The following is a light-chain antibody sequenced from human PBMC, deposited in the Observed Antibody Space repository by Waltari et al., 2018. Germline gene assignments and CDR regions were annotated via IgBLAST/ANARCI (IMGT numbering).Light chain of an antibody. J-gene: IGKJ2*01. CDR1: QSISNC. Sequence: DILMTQSPSSLSASVGDRVTITCRASQSISNCLNWYQQKPGKAPNLLIYAESSLETGVPSRFSGSGSGTDFTLTISSLQPDDFGTYYCQQSYSALEYTFGQGTKLEIK. CDR3: QQSYSALEYT. CDR2: AES. V-gene: IGKV1-39*01.